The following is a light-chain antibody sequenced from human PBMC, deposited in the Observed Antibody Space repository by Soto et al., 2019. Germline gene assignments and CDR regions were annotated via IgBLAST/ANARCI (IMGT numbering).Light chain of an antibody. J-gene: IGKJ2*02. CDR1: QSINTY. CDR2: ATS. Sequence: DIQMTQSPSSLSASVGDRVTITCRASQSINTYLNWYRQKPGTAPKLLIYATSILQSGVPSRFSATGSGTDFTLTISSLQREDFATYYCQQSYTAHRTFGQGTKLEIK. V-gene: IGKV1-39*01. CDR3: QQSYTAHRT.